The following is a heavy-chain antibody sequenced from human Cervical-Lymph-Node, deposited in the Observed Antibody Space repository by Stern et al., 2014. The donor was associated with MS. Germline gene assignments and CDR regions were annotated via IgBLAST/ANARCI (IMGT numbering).Heavy chain of an antibody. D-gene: IGHD6-6*01. CDR2: INPKSGGT. CDR3: TRALRIADRPSPGGHWFDP. V-gene: IGHV1-2*02. J-gene: IGHJ5*02. Sequence: VQLVESGAEVEKPGASVKVSCKASGYIFTDYYLHWVRQAPGQGLEWMGRINPKSGGTSYAQSFQGRVALTGDTAITTAYMDLSRLTSDDTAVYYCTRALRIADRPSPGGHWFDPWGQGTLVIVPS. CDR1: GYIFTDYY.